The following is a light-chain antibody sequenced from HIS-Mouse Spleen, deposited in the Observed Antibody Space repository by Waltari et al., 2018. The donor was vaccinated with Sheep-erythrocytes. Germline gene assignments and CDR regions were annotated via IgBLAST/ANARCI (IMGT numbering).Light chain of an antibody. V-gene: IGKV2-28*01. CDR1: QSLLHSNGYNY. J-gene: IGKJ1*01. Sequence: DIVMTQSPLSLPVTPGEPVSISCRSSQSLLHSNGYNYLDWYLQKPGQSPQLLIYLGSNRASGVHDRFSGSGSGTDFTLKISRVEAEDVGVYYCMQALQTPWTFGQGTKVEIK. CDR3: MQALQTPWT. CDR2: LGS.